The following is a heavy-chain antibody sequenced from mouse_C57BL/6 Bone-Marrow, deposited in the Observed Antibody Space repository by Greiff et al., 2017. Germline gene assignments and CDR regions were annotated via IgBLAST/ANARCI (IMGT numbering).Heavy chain of an antibody. J-gene: IGHJ2*01. CDR2: ISYDGSN. Sequence: EVQLQESGPGLVKPSQSLSLTCSVTGYSITSGYYWNWIRQFPGNQLEWMGYISYDGSNNYNPPLKNQIAITRVTSENQFCLKLNYVTTEDTATYEGARSPNGYDGGDYDYWGQGTTLTVSS. V-gene: IGHV3-6*01. D-gene: IGHD2-2*01. CDR1: GYSITSGYY. CDR3: ARSPNGYDGGDYDY.